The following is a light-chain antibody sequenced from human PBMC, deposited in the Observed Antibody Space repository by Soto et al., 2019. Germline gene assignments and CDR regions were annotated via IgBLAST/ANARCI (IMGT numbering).Light chain of an antibody. CDR3: QKHDRAPRT. V-gene: IGKV1-27*01. CDR2: AAS. J-gene: IGKJ1*01. CDR1: QGISSY. Sequence: DIQMTQSPSSLSASVGDRVTITCRASQGISSYLAWYLQRPGKVPKLLIYAASTLPSGIPSRFSGSGTGTDFTLTISSLQPEDVAAYYCQKHDRAPRTFGQGTKVEI.